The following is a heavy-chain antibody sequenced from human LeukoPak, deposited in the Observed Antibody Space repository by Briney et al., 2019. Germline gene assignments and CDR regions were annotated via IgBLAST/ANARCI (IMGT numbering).Heavy chain of an antibody. Sequence: GASVKVSCKASGSTFTSYAMHWVRQAPGQRLEWMGWINAGNGNTKYSQKFQGRVTITRDTSASTAYMELSSLRSEDTAVYYCARDRVTIFGVVKNNWFDPWGQGTLVTVSS. CDR1: GSTFTSYA. V-gene: IGHV1-3*01. CDR2: INAGNGNT. J-gene: IGHJ5*02. D-gene: IGHD3-3*01. CDR3: ARDRVTIFGVVKNNWFDP.